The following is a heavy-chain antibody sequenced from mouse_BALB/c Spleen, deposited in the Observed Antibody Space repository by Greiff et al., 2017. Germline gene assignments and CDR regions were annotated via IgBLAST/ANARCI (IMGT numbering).Heavy chain of an antibody. CDR3: ARHWGLLYYAMDY. CDR2: ISNGGGST. J-gene: IGHJ4*01. D-gene: IGHD2-3*01. Sequence: DVKLVESGGGLVQPGGSLKLSCAASGFTFSSYTMSWVRQTPEKRLEWVAYISNGGGSTYYPDTVKGRFTISRDNAKNTLYLQMSSLKSEDTAMYYCARHWGLLYYAMDYWGQGTSVTVSS. V-gene: IGHV5-12-2*01. CDR1: GFTFSSYT.